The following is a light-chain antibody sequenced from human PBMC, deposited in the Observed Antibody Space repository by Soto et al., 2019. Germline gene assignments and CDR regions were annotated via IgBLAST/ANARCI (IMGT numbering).Light chain of an antibody. CDR3: QQYDQWPIT. V-gene: IGKV3-15*01. J-gene: IGKJ5*01. CDR1: QSVSRN. Sequence: ETVMTQSPAALSVSPGETATLSCRASQSVSRNLAWYQQKPGQAPRLLIYGASARALGIPARFSGSGSGTEFSFTVTSLQSEDFAVYYCQQYDQWPITFGQGTRLENK. CDR2: GAS.